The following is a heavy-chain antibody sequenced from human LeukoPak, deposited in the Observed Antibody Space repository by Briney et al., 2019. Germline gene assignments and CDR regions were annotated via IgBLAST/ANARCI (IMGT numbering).Heavy chain of an antibody. CDR3: AAEDAWGSWFDP. Sequence: PSETLSLTCTVSGGSISSGGYYWSRIRQPPGKGLEWIGYIYYSGSTNYNPSLKSRVTISVDTSKNQFSLKLSSVTAADTAVYYCAAEDAWGSWFDPWGQGTLVTVSS. CDR1: GGSISSGGYY. D-gene: IGHD7-27*01. V-gene: IGHV4-61*08. CDR2: IYYSGST. J-gene: IGHJ5*02.